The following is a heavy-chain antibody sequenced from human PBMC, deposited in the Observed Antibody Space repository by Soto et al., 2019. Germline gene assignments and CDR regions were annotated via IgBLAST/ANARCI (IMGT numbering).Heavy chain of an antibody. D-gene: IGHD1-26*01. CDR3: ASVGSTQGRKLPIGYFQH. CDR1: GGSISSSSYY. Sequence: SETLSLTCTVSGGSISSSSYYWGRIRQPPGKGLEWIGSIYYSGSTYYNPSLKSRVTISVDTSKNQFSLKLSSLTAADTAVYYCASVGSTQGRKLPIGYFQHWGQGTLVTVSS. V-gene: IGHV4-39*01. J-gene: IGHJ1*01. CDR2: IYYSGST.